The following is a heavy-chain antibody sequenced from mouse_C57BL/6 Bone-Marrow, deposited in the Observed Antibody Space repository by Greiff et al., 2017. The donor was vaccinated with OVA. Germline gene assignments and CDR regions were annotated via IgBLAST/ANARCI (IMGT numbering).Heavy chain of an antibody. J-gene: IGHJ2*01. Sequence: EVKVEESGGGLVKPGGSLKLSCAASGFTFSSYAMSWVRQTPETRLEWVATISDGGSYTYYPDNVKGRFTISRDNAKNNLYLQMSHLKSEDTAMYYCARGLYYDLRRFGYWGQGTTLTVAS. CDR3: ARGLYYDLRRFGY. CDR1: GFTFSSYA. V-gene: IGHV5-4*03. D-gene: IGHD2-4*01. CDR2: ISDGGSYT.